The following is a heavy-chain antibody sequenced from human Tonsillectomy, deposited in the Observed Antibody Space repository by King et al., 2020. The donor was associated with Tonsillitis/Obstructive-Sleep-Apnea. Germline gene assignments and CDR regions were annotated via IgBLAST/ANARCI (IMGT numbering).Heavy chain of an antibody. J-gene: IGHJ4*02. D-gene: IGHD1-14*01. CDR2: INPNSGGS. Sequence: VQLVESGADVKKPGASVKVSCKASGYSFTGYFMHWVRQAPGQGLEWMGWINPNSGGSNFALKFQGRVTMTRDTSNNTAYMELSRLSSDDTAVYFCARVTQGINRAFDHWGQGTLVSVSS. CDR3: ARVTQGINRAFDH. CDR1: GYSFTGYF. V-gene: IGHV1-2*02.